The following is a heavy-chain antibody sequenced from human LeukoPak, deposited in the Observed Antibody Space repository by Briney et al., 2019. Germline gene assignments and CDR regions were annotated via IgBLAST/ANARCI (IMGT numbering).Heavy chain of an antibody. CDR1: GFTFSSYS. Sequence: GGSLRLSCAASGFTFSSYSMNWVRQAPGKGLEWVSSISSSSSYIYYADSVKGRFTISRDNAKNSLYLQMNSLRAEDTAVYYCARDQVVVAATKYYYYYYMYVWGKGTTVTVSS. J-gene: IGHJ6*03. CDR3: ARDQVVVAATKYYYYYYMYV. CDR2: ISSSSSYI. V-gene: IGHV3-21*01. D-gene: IGHD2-15*01.